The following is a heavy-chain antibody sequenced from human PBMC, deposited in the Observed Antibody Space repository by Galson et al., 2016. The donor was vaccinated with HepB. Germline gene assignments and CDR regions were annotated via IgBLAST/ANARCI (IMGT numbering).Heavy chain of an antibody. D-gene: IGHD2-21*02. J-gene: IGHJ6*02. V-gene: IGHV3-23*01. CDR2: ISGSGTNT. CDR1: GFTFSSYA. Sequence: SLRLSCAASGFTFSSYAMNWVRQAPGKGLEWVSAISGSGTNTYYEDSVKGRFTISRDNSKNTLFLQMNSLRAEDTAVYYCAKSLLGVTLVSYYYGMDVWGQGTTVTVSS. CDR3: AKSLLGVTLVSYYYGMDV.